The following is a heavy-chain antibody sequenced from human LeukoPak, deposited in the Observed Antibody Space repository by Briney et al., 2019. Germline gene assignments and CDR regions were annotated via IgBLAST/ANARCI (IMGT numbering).Heavy chain of an antibody. CDR3: ARHGPPLGYCSGGSCHGGWFDP. J-gene: IGHJ5*02. CDR2: INHSGST. CDR1: GGSFSGYY. Sequence: SETLSLTCAVYGGSFSGYYWSWIRQPPGKGLEWIGEINHSGSTNYNPSLKSRVTISVDTSKNQFSLKLSSVTAADTAVYYCARHGPPLGYCSGGSCHGGWFDPWGQGTLVTVSS. V-gene: IGHV4-34*01. D-gene: IGHD2-15*01.